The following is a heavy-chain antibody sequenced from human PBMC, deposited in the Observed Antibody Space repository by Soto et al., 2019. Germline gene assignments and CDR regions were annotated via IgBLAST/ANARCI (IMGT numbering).Heavy chain of an antibody. J-gene: IGHJ6*02. D-gene: IGHD3-9*01. CDR2: IYYSGST. CDR1: CGSISSYY. Sequence: SETLSLTCTVSCGSISSYYWSWIRQPPGKGLEWIGYIYYSGSTNYNPSLKSRVTISVDTSKNQFSLKLSSVTAADTAVYYCARLDYDILTGYRGRDYYGMDVWGQGTTVTVSS. CDR3: ARLDYDILTGYRGRDYYGMDV. V-gene: IGHV4-59*08.